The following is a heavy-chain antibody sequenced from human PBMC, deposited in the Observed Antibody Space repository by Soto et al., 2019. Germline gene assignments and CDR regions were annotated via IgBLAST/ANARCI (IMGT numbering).Heavy chain of an antibody. Sequence: RRLSCAASGFTFSSYAMHWVRQAPGKGLEWVAVISYDGSNKYYADSVKGRFTISRDNSKNTLYLQMNSLRAEDTAVYYCARAVRWLVKYYFDYWGQGTLVTVSS. CDR1: GFTFSSYA. CDR3: ARAVRWLVKYYFDY. J-gene: IGHJ4*02. V-gene: IGHV3-30-3*01. CDR2: ISYDGSNK. D-gene: IGHD6-19*01.